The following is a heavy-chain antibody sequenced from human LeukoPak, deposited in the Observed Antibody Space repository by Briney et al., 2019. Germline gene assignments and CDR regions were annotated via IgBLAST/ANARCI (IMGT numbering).Heavy chain of an antibody. V-gene: IGHV3-23*01. CDR1: GFAFSSYA. CDR2: ISGSGGST. J-gene: IGHJ4*02. D-gene: IGHD4-23*01. CDR3: AKRSDYGGNWNYLDY. Sequence: PGGSLRLSCTASGFAFSSYAMTWVRQAPGKGLEWVSGISGSGGSTYYADSVKGRFTISRDSSKNTLYLQMNSLRAEDTAVYYCAKRSDYGGNWNYLDYWGQGTPVTVSS.